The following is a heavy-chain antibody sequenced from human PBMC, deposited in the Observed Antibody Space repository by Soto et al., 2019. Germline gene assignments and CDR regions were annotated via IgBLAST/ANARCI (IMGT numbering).Heavy chain of an antibody. CDR1: GFTFSSYS. Sequence: GGSLRLSCAASGFTFSSYSINWVRQAPRKGLEWVSSISSSSIYIYYADSVKGRFTISRDNAKNSLYLQMNSLRAEGTAVYYSARDLKNRVLVASFDIGLDYWGQGTLVTVSP. D-gene: IGHD2-15*01. CDR3: ARDLKNRVLVASFDIGLDY. V-gene: IGHV3-21*01. CDR2: ISSSSIYI. J-gene: IGHJ4*02.